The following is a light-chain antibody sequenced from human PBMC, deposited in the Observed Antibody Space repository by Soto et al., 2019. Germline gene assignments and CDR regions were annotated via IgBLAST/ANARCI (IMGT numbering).Light chain of an antibody. CDR1: SSDVGGYNY. V-gene: IGLV2-14*01. J-gene: IGLJ1*01. Sequence: QSALTQPASVSGSPGQSITISCTGTSSDVGGYNYVSWYQQQPGKAPKFMIYDVSNRPSGVSNRFSGSKSGNTASLTISGLQAEDEADYYCCSYTTRNTSQIVFGTGTKVT. CDR3: CSYTTRNTSQIV. CDR2: DVS.